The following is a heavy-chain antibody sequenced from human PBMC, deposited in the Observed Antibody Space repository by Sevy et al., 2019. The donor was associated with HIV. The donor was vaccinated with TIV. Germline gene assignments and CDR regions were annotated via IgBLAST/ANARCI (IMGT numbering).Heavy chain of an antibody. CDR1: GGSISSGDYY. D-gene: IGHD2-8*02. Sequence: SETLSLTCTVSGGSISSGDYYWSWIRQPPGKGLEWIGYIYYSGSTYYNPSLKSRVTISVDTSKNQFSLKLSSVTAADTAVYHCARVGVWQEDYWGQGTLVTVSS. CDR2: IYYSGST. CDR3: ARVGVWQEDY. J-gene: IGHJ4*02. V-gene: IGHV4-30-4*01.